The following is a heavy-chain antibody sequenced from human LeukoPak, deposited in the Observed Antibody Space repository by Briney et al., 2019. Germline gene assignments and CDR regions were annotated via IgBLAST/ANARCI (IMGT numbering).Heavy chain of an antibody. CDR3: ARGGIMVRGVISWFDP. V-gene: IGHV4-34*01. Sequence: SETLSLTWAVYGXSFSGYYWSWIRQPPGKGLEWIGEINHSGSTNYNPSLKSRVTISVDTSKNQFSLKLSSVTAADTAVYYCARGGIMVRGVISWFDPWGQGTLVTVSS. CDR2: INHSGST. D-gene: IGHD3-10*01. CDR1: GXSFSGYY. J-gene: IGHJ5*02.